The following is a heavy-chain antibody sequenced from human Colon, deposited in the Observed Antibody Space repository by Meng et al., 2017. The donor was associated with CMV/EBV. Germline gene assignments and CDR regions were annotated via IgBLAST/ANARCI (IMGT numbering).Heavy chain of an antibody. CDR3: VRDMDASQGSAFDI. D-gene: IGHD2-2*03. V-gene: IGHV1-2*02. CDR2: IHPTTGAA. J-gene: IGHJ3*02. Sequence: ASVKVSCKTSGYSFAAHYIHWVRQAPGQGGESMGLIHPTTGAADYAQKFSDRVTMTRDMSITTFYMELRRLTSDDTAVYYCVRDMDASQGSAFDIWGQGTMVTVSS. CDR1: GYSFAAHY.